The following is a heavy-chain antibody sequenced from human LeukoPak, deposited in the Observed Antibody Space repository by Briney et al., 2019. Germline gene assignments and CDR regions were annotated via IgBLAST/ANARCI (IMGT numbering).Heavy chain of an antibody. D-gene: IGHD4-23*01. J-gene: IGHJ4*02. CDR3: ARDSGGGNPLMY. CDR1: GFTVSSNY. Sequence: GGSPRLSCAASGFTVSSNYMSWVRQAPGKGLEWVSVIYSGGSTYYADSVKGRFTISRDNSKNTLYLQMNSLRAEDTAVYYCARDSGGGNPLMYWGQGTLVTVSS. V-gene: IGHV3-53*05. CDR2: IYSGGST.